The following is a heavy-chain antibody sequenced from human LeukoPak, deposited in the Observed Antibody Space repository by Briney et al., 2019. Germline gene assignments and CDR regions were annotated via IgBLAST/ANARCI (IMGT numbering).Heavy chain of an antibody. V-gene: IGHV3-30-3*01. Sequence: GGSLRLSCAASGFTFSSYAMHWVRQAPGKGLEWVAVISYDGSNKYYADSEKGRFTISRDNSKNTLYLQMNSLRAEDTAVYYCARETALLAAGTLDYWGQGTLVTVSS. J-gene: IGHJ4*02. D-gene: IGHD6-13*01. CDR1: GFTFSSYA. CDR2: ISYDGSNK. CDR3: ARETALLAAGTLDY.